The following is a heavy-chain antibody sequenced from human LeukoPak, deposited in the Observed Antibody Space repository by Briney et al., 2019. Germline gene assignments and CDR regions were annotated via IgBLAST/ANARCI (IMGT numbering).Heavy chain of an antibody. CDR2: IYYSGST. CDR1: GGSISSGGYY. Sequence: SETLSLTCTVSGGSISSGGYYWSWIRQHPGKGLEWIGYIYYSGSTNYNPSLKSRVTISVDTSKNQFSLKLSSVTAADTAVYYCATLGYSSSFDYWDQGTLVTVSS. D-gene: IGHD6-13*01. V-gene: IGHV4-31*03. CDR3: ATLGYSSSFDY. J-gene: IGHJ4*02.